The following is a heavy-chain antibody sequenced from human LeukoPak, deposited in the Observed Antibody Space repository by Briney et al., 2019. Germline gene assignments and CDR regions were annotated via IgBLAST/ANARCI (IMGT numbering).Heavy chain of an antibody. D-gene: IGHD3-10*02. CDR1: GFTFSNAW. J-gene: IGHJ6*04. CDR3: AELGITMIGGV. CDR2: ISSSGSTI. Sequence: GGSLRLSCAASGFTFSNAWMSWVRQAPGKGLEWVSYISSSGSTIYYADSVKGRFTISRDNAKNSLYLQMNSLRAEDTALYYCAELGITMIGGVWGKGTTVTISS. V-gene: IGHV3-48*03.